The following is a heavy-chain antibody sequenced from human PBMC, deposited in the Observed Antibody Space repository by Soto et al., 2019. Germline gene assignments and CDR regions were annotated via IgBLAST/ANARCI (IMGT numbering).Heavy chain of an antibody. CDR1: GFTCSSYA. CDR2: ISGSGGST. CDR3: AKHTDVLRFLEWLFFDY. Sequence: GSLRLSCAASGFTCSSYAMSWVRQAPGKGLEWVSAISGSGGSTYYADSVKGRFTISRDNSKNTLYLQMNSLRAEDTAVYYCAKHTDVLRFLEWLFFDYWGQGTLVTVSS. J-gene: IGHJ4*02. V-gene: IGHV3-23*01. D-gene: IGHD3-3*01.